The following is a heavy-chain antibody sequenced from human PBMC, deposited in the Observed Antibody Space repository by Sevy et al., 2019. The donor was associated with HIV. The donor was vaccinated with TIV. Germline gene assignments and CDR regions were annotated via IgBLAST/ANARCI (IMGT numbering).Heavy chain of an antibody. Sequence: SETLSLTCTVSGGSISSSSYYWGWIRQPPGKGLEWIGSIYYSGSTYYNPSLKSRVTISVDTSKNQFSLKLSSVTAADTAVYYCASEYCSGGCCDYFDYWGQGTLVTVSS. V-gene: IGHV4-39*01. CDR3: ASEYCSGGCCDYFDY. J-gene: IGHJ4*02. CDR2: IYYSGST. CDR1: GGSISSSSYY. D-gene: IGHD2-15*01.